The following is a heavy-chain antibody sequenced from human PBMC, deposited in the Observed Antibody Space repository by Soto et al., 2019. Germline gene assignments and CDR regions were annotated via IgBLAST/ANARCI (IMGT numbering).Heavy chain of an antibody. J-gene: IGHJ6*02. CDR2: IRGFSPYT. Sequence: GGSLRLSCGAPGFTFRTYTMNWVRQAPGQGLEWVSGIRGFSPYTFYAESVKGRFTISRDNAKNSLYLQMNSLGVEDTAVYYCARDRGYDAHDYYYNAMDVWGQGTTVTVSS. V-gene: IGHV3-21*01. D-gene: IGHD2-15*01. CDR1: GFTFRTYT. CDR3: ARDRGYDAHDYYYNAMDV.